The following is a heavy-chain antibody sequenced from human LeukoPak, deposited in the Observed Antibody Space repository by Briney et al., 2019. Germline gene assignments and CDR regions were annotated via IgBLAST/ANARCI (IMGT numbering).Heavy chain of an antibody. J-gene: IGHJ4*02. V-gene: IGHV4-4*02. CDR1: GGSISSNNW. CDR2: IYHSGSP. CDR3: ARVIGAAPYYFDY. Sequence: SETLSLTCAVSGGSISSNNWWGWVRQPPGKGLEWIGEIYHSGSPNYNPSLKSRVTISVDKSRNHFSLNLGSVTAADTAVYYCARVIGAAPYYFDYWGQGTLVTVSS. D-gene: IGHD2/OR15-2a*01.